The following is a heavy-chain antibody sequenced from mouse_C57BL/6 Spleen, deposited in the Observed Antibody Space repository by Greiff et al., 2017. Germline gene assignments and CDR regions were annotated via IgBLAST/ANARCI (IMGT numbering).Heavy chain of an antibody. V-gene: IGHV1-52*01. D-gene: IGHD1-1*01. J-gene: IGHJ4*01. CDR3: ARGGNYYGSFAMDD. Sequence: QVQLQQSGAELVRPGSSVKLSCKASGYTFTSYWMHWVKQRPIQGLEWIGNIDPSDSETHYNQKFKDKATLTVDKSSSTAYMQLSSLTSEDSAVYYCARGGNYYGSFAMDDWGQGASVTVSS. CDR2: IDPSDSET. CDR1: GYTFTSYW.